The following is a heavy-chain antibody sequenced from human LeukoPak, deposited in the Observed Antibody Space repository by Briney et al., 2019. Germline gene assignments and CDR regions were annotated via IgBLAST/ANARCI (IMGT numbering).Heavy chain of an antibody. V-gene: IGHV4-4*09. J-gene: IGHJ5*02. D-gene: IGHD1-20*01. Sequence: PSETLSLTCTVSGGSVSPYHWSWIRQPPGKGLEWVGIIYSSGTTYYNPSLTSRVTISIDTSKNQFSLKLTSVTAADTAVYYCARSVTGANNWFDPWGQGTLVTVSS. CDR1: GGSVSPYH. CDR3: ARSVTGANNWFDP. CDR2: IYSSGTT.